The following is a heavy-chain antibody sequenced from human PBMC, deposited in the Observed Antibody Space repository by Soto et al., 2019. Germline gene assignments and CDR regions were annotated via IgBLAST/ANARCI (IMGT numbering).Heavy chain of an antibody. CDR3: AKEPPTNGIVGATTGNYFDY. D-gene: IGHD1-26*01. CDR1: GFTFSSYG. CDR2: ISYDGSNK. J-gene: IGHJ4*02. V-gene: IGHV3-30*18. Sequence: GGSLRLSCAASGFTFSSYGMHWVRQAPGKGLEWVAVISYDGSNKYYADSVKGRFTISRDNSKNTLYLQMNSLRAEDTAVYYCAKEPPTNGIVGATTGNYFDYWGQGTLVTVSS.